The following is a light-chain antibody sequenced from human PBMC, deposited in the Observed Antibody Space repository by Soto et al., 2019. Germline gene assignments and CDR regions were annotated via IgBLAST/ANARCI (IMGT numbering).Light chain of an antibody. V-gene: IGKV3-11*01. CDR2: DVY. J-gene: IGKJ1*01. Sequence: EIVLTQSPATLSLSPGERATLSCRASQSVSSYLAWYQQKPGQAPRLLIYDVYNRATGIPARFSGSGSGTEFTLTISSLEPEDSAVYYCQQRSNWPPWTFGQGTKVEI. CDR3: QQRSNWPPWT. CDR1: QSVSSY.